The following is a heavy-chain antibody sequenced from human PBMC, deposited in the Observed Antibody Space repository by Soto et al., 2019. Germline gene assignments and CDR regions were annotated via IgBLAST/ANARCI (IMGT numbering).Heavy chain of an antibody. CDR3: ARDPFRAVAGPTGEFDY. V-gene: IGHV3-33*01. Sequence: GGSLRLSCAASGFTFSSYGMHWVRQAPGKGLEWVAVIWYDGSNKYYADSVKGRFTISRDNSKNTLYLQMNSLRAEDTAVYYCARDPFRAVAGPTGEFDYWGQGTLVTVSS. J-gene: IGHJ4*02. CDR1: GFTFSSYG. D-gene: IGHD6-19*01. CDR2: IWYDGSNK.